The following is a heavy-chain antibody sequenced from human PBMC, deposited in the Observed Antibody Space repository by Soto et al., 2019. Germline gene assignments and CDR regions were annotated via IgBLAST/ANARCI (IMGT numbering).Heavy chain of an antibody. CDR3: ARGHSTMIVVVSHNWFDP. J-gene: IGHJ5*02. D-gene: IGHD3-22*01. CDR1: GVSITSYF. V-gene: IGHV4-34*01. CDR2: INHSGST. Sequence: SETLSLTCTVSGVSITSYFWSWIRQPPGKGLEWIGEINHSGSTNYNPSLKSRVTISVDTSKNQFSLKLSSVTAADTAVYYCARGHSTMIVVVSHNWFDPWGQGTLVTVSS.